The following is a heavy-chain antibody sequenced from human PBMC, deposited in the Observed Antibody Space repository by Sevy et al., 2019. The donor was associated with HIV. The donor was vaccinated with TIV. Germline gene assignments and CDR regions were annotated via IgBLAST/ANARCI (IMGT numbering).Heavy chain of an antibody. CDR1: GFSLSDHA. CDR3: ARFVGYCSGGRCSIIDF. CDR2: LSYNGRNQ. V-gene: IGHV3-30*04. J-gene: IGHJ4*02. D-gene: IGHD2-15*01. Sequence: GGSLRLSCAASGFSLSDHAVSWVRQTPGKGLEWLAVLSYNGRNQNYADSVKGRFTISKDDSKNTLYLQLNSLRAEDTAVYYCARFVGYCSGGRCSIIDFWGQGTLVTVSS.